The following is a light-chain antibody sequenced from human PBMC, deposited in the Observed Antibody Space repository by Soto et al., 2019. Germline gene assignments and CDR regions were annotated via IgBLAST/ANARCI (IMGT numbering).Light chain of an antibody. J-gene: IGLJ2*01. CDR3: SSYAASDNFVI. Sequence: QSALTQPPSASGSPGQSVTISCTGTDSDVGGYNFVSWYQQHPGRAPKLMIYEVYQRPSGVPDRFSGSKSGNTASLTVSGLQAEDEANYYCSSYAASDNFVIFGGGTKLTVL. V-gene: IGLV2-8*01. CDR2: EVY. CDR1: DSDVGGYNF.